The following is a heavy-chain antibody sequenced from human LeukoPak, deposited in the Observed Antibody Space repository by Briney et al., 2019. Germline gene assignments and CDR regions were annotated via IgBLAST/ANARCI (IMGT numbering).Heavy chain of an antibody. CDR3: ARQGRWLQFGNAFDI. CDR2: IYPGDSDT. V-gene: IGHV5-51*01. J-gene: IGHJ3*02. D-gene: IGHD5-24*01. Sequence: GEPLKISCKGSGYSFTSYWIGWVRQLPGKGLEWMGIIYPGDSDTRYSPSFQGQVTISADKSISTAYLQWSSLKASDTAMYYCARQGRWLQFGNAFDIWGQGTMVTASS. CDR1: GYSFTSYW.